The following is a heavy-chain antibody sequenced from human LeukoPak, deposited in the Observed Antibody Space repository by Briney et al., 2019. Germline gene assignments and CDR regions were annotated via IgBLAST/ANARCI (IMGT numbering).Heavy chain of an antibody. CDR3: AKDIGIAAADGYFQH. Sequence: GRSLRLSCAASGLTFDDYAMHWVRQAPGKGLEWVSGISWNSGSIGYADSVKGRFTISRDNAKNSLYLQMNSLRAEDTALYYCAKDIGIAAADGYFQHWGQGTLVTVSS. V-gene: IGHV3-9*01. CDR1: GLTFDDYA. J-gene: IGHJ1*01. CDR2: ISWNSGSI. D-gene: IGHD6-13*01.